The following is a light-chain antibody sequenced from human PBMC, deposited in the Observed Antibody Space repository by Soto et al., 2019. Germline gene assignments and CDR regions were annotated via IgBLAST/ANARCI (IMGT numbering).Light chain of an antibody. CDR1: QSVSSN. CDR2: STS. V-gene: IGKV3-15*01. CDR3: QQYNKWPLT. J-gene: IGKJ4*01. Sequence: EIVMTQSPATLSVSPGERATLSCRASQSVSSNLAWYQQKPGQAPRLLIYSTSTRATGIPARFSGSGSGTEFRLTISSLPSADFAVYYCQQYNKWPLTFGGGTKVEIK.